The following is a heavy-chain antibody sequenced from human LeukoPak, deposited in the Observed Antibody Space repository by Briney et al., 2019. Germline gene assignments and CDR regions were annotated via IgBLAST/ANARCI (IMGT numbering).Heavy chain of an antibody. V-gene: IGHV1-2*02. D-gene: IGHD3-22*01. J-gene: IGHJ5*02. CDR3: AREHRYDSSAPAWSDP. CDR2: INPNSGGT. CDR1: GYTFTGYY. Sequence: APVKVSCKASGYTFTGYYMHWVRQAPGQGLEWMGWINPNSGGTNYAQKFQGRVTMTRDTSISTAYMELSRLRSDVTAVYYCAREHRYDSSAPAWSDPWGQGTLVTVSS.